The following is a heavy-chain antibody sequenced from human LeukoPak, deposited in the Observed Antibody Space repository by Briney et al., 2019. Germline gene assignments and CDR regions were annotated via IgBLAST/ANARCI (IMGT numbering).Heavy chain of an antibody. J-gene: IGHJ4*02. Sequence: GGSLRLSCAASGFTFSSYAMSWVRQAPGKGLEWVSSISSSSSYIYYADSVKGRFTISRDNAKNSLYLQMNSLRAEDTAVYYCARSRFLEWLLYEGEFDYWGQGTLVTVSS. CDR2: ISSSSSYI. D-gene: IGHD3-3*01. CDR1: GFTFSSYA. V-gene: IGHV3-21*01. CDR3: ARSRFLEWLLYEGEFDY.